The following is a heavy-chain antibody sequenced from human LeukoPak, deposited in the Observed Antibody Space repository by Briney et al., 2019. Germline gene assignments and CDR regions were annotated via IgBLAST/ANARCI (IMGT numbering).Heavy chain of an antibody. CDR3: AKDLSYGSNWFDP. V-gene: IGHV3-33*06. D-gene: IGHD5-18*01. CDR2: IWYDGSKK. Sequence: PGGSLRLSCAASGFTFSSHGMHWVRQAPGKGLEWVALIWYDGSKKNYADSVKGRFTISRDDSKSTLYLQINSLRAEGTAVYYCAKDLSYGSNWFDPWGQGTLVTVSS. J-gene: IGHJ5*02. CDR1: GFTFSSHG.